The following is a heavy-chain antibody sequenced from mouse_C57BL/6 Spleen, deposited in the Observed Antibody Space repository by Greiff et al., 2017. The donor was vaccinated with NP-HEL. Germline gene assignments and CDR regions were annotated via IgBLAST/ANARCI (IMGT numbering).Heavy chain of an antibody. V-gene: IGHV5S21*01. J-gene: IGHJ3*01. D-gene: IGHD2-5*01. Sequence: EVHLVESGEGLVKPGGSLKLSCAASGFTFSSYAMSWVRQTPEKRLEWVAYISSGGDYIYYADTVKGRFTISRDNARNTLYLQMSSLKSEDTAMYYCASYYSSPWFAYWGQGTLVTVSA. CDR1: GFTFSSYA. CDR3: ASYYSSPWFAY. CDR2: ISSGGDYI.